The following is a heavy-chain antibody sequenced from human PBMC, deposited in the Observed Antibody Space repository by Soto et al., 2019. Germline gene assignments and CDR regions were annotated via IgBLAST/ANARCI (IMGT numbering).Heavy chain of an antibody. CDR3: ARGISVAGNAFDI. CDR2: IYYSGSA. CDR1: GGSIRSGGFY. D-gene: IGHD6-19*01. J-gene: IGHJ3*02. Sequence: PSETLSLTCAVSGGSIRSGGFYWSWIRQHPGKGLEWIGFIYYSGSAFYNPSLKSRLTISVDTSNNQFSLTLTSVTAADTAVYYCARGISVAGNAFDIWGQGTMVTVS. V-gene: IGHV4-31*11.